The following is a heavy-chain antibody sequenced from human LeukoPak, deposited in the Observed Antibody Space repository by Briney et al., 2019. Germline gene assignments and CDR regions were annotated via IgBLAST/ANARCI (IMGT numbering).Heavy chain of an antibody. V-gene: IGHV4-34*01. J-gene: IGHJ4*02. CDR2: INHSGST. Sequence: SETLSLTCAVYGGSFSGYYWSWIRQPPGKGLEWIGEINHSGSTNYNPSLKSRVTISVDTSKNQFSLKLSSVTAADTAVYYCASRRRTYYDFWSGYDYWGQGTLVTVS. CDR1: GGSFSGYY. D-gene: IGHD3-3*01. CDR3: ASRRRTYYDFWSGYDY.